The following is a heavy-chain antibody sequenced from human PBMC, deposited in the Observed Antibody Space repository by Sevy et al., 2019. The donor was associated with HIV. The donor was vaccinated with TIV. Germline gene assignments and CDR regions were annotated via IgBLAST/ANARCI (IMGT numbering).Heavy chain of an antibody. CDR3: ARGPEWELTSFLSH. J-gene: IGHJ4*02. V-gene: IGHV3-30-3*01. CDR2: ISSNGDNA. D-gene: IGHD1-26*01. CDR1: GFTFRTYA. Sequence: GGSLRLSCAASGFTFRTYAFHWVRQTPGRGLEWIGLISSNGDNAFYANSVRGRFTISRDNSMYTLYLQMTSSTPDDTAVYYCARGPEWELTSFLSHWGQGTLVTVSS.